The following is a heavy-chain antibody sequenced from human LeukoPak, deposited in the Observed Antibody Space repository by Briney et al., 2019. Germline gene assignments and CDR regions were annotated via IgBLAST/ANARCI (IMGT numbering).Heavy chain of an antibody. CDR1: GFTFSSYG. Sequence: GGSLRLSCAASGFTFSSYGMHWVRQAPGKGLEWVAVIWYGGSNKYYADSVKGRFTISRDNSKNTLYLQMNSLRAEDTAVYYCARDLYYGSGSYYNGKTDYWGQGTLVTVSS. CDR2: IWYGGSNK. V-gene: IGHV3-33*01. CDR3: ARDLYYGSGSYYNGKTDY. J-gene: IGHJ4*02. D-gene: IGHD3-10*01.